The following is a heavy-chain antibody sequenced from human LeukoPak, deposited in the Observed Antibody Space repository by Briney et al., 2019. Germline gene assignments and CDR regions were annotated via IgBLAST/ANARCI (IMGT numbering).Heavy chain of an antibody. CDR1: GYIFTSYG. CDR2: ISAYNGNT. D-gene: IGHD4-23*01. Sequence: ASVKVSCKASGYIFTSYGISWVRQAPGQGLEWMGWISAYNGNTNYAQKLQGRVTMTTDTSTSTAYMELRSLRSDDTAVYYCARDTDYGGYWYFDLWGRGTLVTVSS. J-gene: IGHJ2*01. CDR3: ARDTDYGGYWYFDL. V-gene: IGHV1-18*01.